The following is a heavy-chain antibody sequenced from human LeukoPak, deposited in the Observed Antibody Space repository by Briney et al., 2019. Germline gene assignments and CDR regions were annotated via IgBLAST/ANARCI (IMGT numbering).Heavy chain of an antibody. Sequence: QPGGSLRLSCAASGFTFSSYAMSWVRQAPGKGLEWVANIKQDGSEKYYVDSVKGRFTISRDNAKNSLYLQMNSLRAEDTAVYYCARVAAAGQFDYWGQGTLVTVSS. V-gene: IGHV3-7*01. J-gene: IGHJ4*02. CDR3: ARVAAAGQFDY. D-gene: IGHD6-13*01. CDR1: GFTFSSYA. CDR2: IKQDGSEK.